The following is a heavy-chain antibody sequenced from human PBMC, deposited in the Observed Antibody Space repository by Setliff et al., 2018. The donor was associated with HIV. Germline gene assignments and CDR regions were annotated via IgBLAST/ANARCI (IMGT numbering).Heavy chain of an antibody. V-gene: IGHV4-34*01. J-gene: IGHJ4*02. CDR3: ARGLDVWGTYRYRNYFDY. CDR2: INHGGST. CDR1: GGSFSDYY. Sequence: SETLSLTCAVYGGSFSDYYWSWIRQSPGRGLEWIGEINHGGSTIYNPSLKSRVTISIDTSKNQFYLNLTSVTAAYTAIYYCARGLDVWGTYRYRNYFDYWGQGTLVTVSS. D-gene: IGHD3-16*02.